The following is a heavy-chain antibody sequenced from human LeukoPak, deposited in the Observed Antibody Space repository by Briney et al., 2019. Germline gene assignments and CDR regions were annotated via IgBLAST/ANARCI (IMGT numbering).Heavy chain of an antibody. CDR3: ARGTFSSSGGGPDY. Sequence: ASVKVSCKASGYXFTGYYIHWVRQAPGQGLEWVGWINPNSAFTNFAQKFQGRVTMTRDTFISTAYMELSSLTSDDTAVYYCARGTFSSSGGGPDYWGQGTLVTVSS. CDR2: INPNSAFT. J-gene: IGHJ4*02. V-gene: IGHV1-2*02. CDR1: GYXFTGYY. D-gene: IGHD6-13*01.